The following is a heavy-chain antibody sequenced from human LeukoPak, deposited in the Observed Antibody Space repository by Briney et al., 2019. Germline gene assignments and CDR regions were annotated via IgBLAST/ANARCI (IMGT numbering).Heavy chain of an antibody. J-gene: IGHJ4*02. D-gene: IGHD3-10*01. CDR1: GFTFSSYE. CDR3: ARSHFGELLLPFDY. CDR2: ISSSGSTI. Sequence: PGGSLRLSCAASGFTFSSYEMNWVRQAPGKGLEWVSYISSSGSTIYYADSVKGRFTISRDNAKNSLYLQMNSLRAEDTAVYYCARSHFGELLLPFDYWGQGTLATVSS. V-gene: IGHV3-48*03.